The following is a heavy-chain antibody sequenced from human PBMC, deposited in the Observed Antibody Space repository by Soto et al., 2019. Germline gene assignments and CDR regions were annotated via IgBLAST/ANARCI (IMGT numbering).Heavy chain of an antibody. V-gene: IGHV4-59*01. D-gene: IGHD3-3*01. CDR3: ARGGGYDYRSSQAPPIDV. CDR1: GGSISDFY. J-gene: IGHJ6*02. Sequence: SETLSLTCNVSGGSISDFYWSWIRQSPGKRLEWIGYLYYTGSTNYNPALKSRVTISLDTSKNQFSLKVRSVTAADTAVYYCARGGGYDYRSSQAPPIDVWGQGTTVTVSS. CDR2: LYYTGST.